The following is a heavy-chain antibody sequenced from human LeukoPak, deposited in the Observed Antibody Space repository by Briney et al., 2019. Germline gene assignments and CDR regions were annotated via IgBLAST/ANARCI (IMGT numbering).Heavy chain of an antibody. CDR2: ISSSSSYI. J-gene: IGHJ4*02. V-gene: IGHV3-21*01. D-gene: IGHD2-15*01. Sequence: PGGSLRLSCAASGFTFSSYSMNWVRQAPGKGLEWVSSISSSSSYIYYADSVKGRFTISRDNAKNSLYLQMNSLRAEDTAVYYCARAYCGGGSCYPFDYWGQGTLVTVSS. CDR3: ARAYCGGGSCYPFDY. CDR1: GFTFSSYS.